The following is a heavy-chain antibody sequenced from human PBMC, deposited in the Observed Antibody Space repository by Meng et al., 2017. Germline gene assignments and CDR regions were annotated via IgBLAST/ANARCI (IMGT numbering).Heavy chain of an antibody. CDR3: ARLAQDRYFDY. D-gene: IGHD2-15*01. J-gene: IGHJ4*02. CDR1: GDSVSSNSAA. V-gene: IGHV6-1*01. CDR2: TCYRSKWYN. Sequence: QLHQSGPSLVKPWQTLSLPCAISGDSVSSNSAAWNWISQSPSRGLEWLGRTCYRSKWYNDYAVPVKSRITINPDTSKNQFSLQLNSVTPEDTAVYYCARLAQDRYFDYWGQGTLVTVSS.